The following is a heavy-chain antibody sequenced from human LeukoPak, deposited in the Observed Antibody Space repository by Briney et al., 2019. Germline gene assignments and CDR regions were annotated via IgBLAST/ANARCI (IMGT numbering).Heavy chain of an antibody. CDR3: ARRGRSSSNFDF. J-gene: IGHJ4*02. V-gene: IGHV5-10-1*01. Sequence: GESLRISCKGSGXIFTSYWSTWVRQMPGKGLEWMGMIDPTDSYTNYSPSFQGHVTISTDKSISTAYLQWSSLKASDTAIYYCARRGRSSSNFDFWGQGTLVTVSS. D-gene: IGHD6-6*01. CDR2: IDPTDSYT. CDR1: GXIFTSYW.